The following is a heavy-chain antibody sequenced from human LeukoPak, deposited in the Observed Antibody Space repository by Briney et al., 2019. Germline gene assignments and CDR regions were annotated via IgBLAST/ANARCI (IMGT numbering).Heavy chain of an antibody. V-gene: IGHV3-15*01. CDR1: GFTFSKEW. D-gene: IGHD6-13*01. CDR3: TAAAGPTGYYYYYYYMDV. Sequence: GGSLRLSCAASGFTFSKEWMSGVGQAAGKGGEWVGRMKSKNDGCITEYAAHEKSRFNITREDEKKQLYLQMHSRKTKDTAVYYCTAAAGPTGYYYYYYYMDVWGKGTTVTVSS. J-gene: IGHJ6*03. CDR2: MKSKNDGCIT.